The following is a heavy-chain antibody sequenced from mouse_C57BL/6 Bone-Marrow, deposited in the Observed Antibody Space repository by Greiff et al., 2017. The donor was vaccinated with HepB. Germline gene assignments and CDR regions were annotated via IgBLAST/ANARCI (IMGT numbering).Heavy chain of an antibody. J-gene: IGHJ2*01. D-gene: IGHD1-1*01. CDR1: GYTFTSYW. Sequence: VQLQQSGTELVKPGASVKLSCKASGYTFTSYWMHWVKQRPGQGLEWIGNINPSNGGTNYNEKFKSKATLTVDKSSSTAYMQLSSLTSEDSAVYYCARWPITTVGSYYFDYWGQGTTLTVSS. V-gene: IGHV1-53*01. CDR3: ARWPITTVGSYYFDY. CDR2: INPSNGGT.